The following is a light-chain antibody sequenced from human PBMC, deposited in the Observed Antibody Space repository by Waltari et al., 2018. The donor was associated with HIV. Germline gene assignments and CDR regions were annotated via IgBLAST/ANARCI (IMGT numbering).Light chain of an antibody. CDR3: QQRSNWHKVT. CDR1: QSVSSY. J-gene: IGKJ5*01. Sequence: EIVLTQSPATLSLSPGERATLSCRASQSVSSYLAWYQQKPGQAPRLLIYDASNRATGIPARFSGSGPGTDFTLTISSLEPEDFAVYYCQQRSNWHKVTFGQGTPLEIK. V-gene: IGKV3D-11*02. CDR2: DAS.